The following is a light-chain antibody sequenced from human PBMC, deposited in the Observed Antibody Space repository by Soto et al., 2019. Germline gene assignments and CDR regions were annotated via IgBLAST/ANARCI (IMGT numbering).Light chain of an antibody. V-gene: IGKV1-33*01. CDR2: DAS. J-gene: IGKJ4*01. CDR1: QDIKNY. Sequence: DIQMTQSPSSLSASVGDRVTITCQASQDIKNYLNWYQQKSGKAPKLLIYDASDLETGVPSRFSGSGSGTDFTFTINSLQPEDSATYYCQQYDNLPLTFGGGTKVEI. CDR3: QQYDNLPLT.